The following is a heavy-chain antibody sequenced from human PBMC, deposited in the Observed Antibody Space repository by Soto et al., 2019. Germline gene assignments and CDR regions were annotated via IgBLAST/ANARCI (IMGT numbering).Heavy chain of an antibody. D-gene: IGHD3-3*01. Sequence: EVQLVESGGGLVQPGGSLRLSCAASGFTFSSYWMSWVRQAPGKGLEWVANIKQDGSEKYYVDSVKGRFTISRDNAKNSLYLQMNSLRAEDKAVYYCARFGGGIRFLGWLFHSEGMDVWGQGATVTVSS. CDR3: ARFGGGIRFLGWLFHSEGMDV. CDR1: GFTFSSYW. J-gene: IGHJ6*02. V-gene: IGHV3-7*01. CDR2: IKQDGSEK.